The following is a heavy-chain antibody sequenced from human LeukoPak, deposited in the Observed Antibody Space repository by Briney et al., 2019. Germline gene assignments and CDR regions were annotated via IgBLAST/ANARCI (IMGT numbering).Heavy chain of an antibody. CDR2: ISAYNGNT. Sequence: ASVKVSCKASGYTFTGYYMHWVRQAPGQGLEWMGWISAYNGNTNYAQKLQGRVTMTTDTSTSTAYMELRSLRSDDTAVYYCARARGYYDSSGYYYDGYFQHWGQGTLVTVSS. CDR3: ARARGYYDSSGYYYDGYFQH. D-gene: IGHD3-22*01. V-gene: IGHV1-18*04. CDR1: GYTFTGYY. J-gene: IGHJ1*01.